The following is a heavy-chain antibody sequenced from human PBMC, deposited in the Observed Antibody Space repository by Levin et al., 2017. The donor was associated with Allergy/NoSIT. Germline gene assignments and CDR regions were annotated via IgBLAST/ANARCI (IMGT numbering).Heavy chain of an antibody. CDR2: IGTAGDT. Sequence: GGSLRLSCAASGFTFSSYDMHWVRQATGKGLEWVSAIGTAGDTYYPGSVKGRFTISRENAKNSLYLQMNSLRAGDTAVYYCARESPAREFPLYSSSLRRNYYGMDVWGQGTTVTVSS. D-gene: IGHD6-6*01. J-gene: IGHJ6*02. CDR3: ARESPAREFPLYSSSLRRNYYGMDV. V-gene: IGHV3-13*01. CDR1: GFTFSSYD.